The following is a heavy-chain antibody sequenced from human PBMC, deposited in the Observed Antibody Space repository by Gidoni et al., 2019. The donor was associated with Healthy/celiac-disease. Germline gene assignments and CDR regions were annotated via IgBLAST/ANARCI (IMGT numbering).Heavy chain of an antibody. CDR3: LSGYDTN. D-gene: IGHD3-9*01. CDR1: GGSFSGYY. J-gene: IGHJ4*02. V-gene: IGHV4-34*01. CDR2: INHSGST. Sequence: QVQLQQWGAGLLKPSETLSLTCAVYGGSFSGYYWSWIRQPPGKGLEWIGAINHSGSTNYNPSLKSRFTISVDTSKNQFSLKLSSVTAADTAVYYCLSGYDTNWGQGTLVTVSS.